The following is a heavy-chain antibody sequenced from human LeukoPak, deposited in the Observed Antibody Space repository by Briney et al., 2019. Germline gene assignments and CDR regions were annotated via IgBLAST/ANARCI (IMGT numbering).Heavy chain of an antibody. Sequence: ASVKVSCKASGGTFSSYAISWVRPAPGQGLEWMGRIIPIFGIANYAQKFQGRVTITADKSTRTAYMELSSLRSEGTAVYYCASGATTTMKYYFDYWGQGTLVTVSS. V-gene: IGHV1-69*04. CDR2: IIPIFGIA. CDR1: GGTFSSYA. J-gene: IGHJ4*02. CDR3: ASGATTTMKYYFDY. D-gene: IGHD1-26*01.